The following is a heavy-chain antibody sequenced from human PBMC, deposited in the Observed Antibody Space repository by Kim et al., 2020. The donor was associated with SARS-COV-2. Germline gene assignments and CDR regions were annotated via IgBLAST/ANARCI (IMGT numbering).Heavy chain of an antibody. V-gene: IGHV4-4*07. CDR2: IYTSGST. D-gene: IGHD2-15*01. CDR3: ARELRPYCSGCSCYSTERGWFDP. CDR1: GGSISSYY. J-gene: IGHJ5*02. Sequence: SETLSLTCTVSGGSISSYYWSWIRQPAGKGLEWIGRIYTSGSTNYNPSLKSRVTMSVDTSKNQFSLKLSAVTAADTAVYYCARELRPYCSGCSCYSTERGWFDPWGQGTLVTVSS.